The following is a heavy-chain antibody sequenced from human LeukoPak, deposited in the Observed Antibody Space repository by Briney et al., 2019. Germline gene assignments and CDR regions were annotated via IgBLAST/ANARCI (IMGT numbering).Heavy chain of an antibody. V-gene: IGHV3-30*03. CDR1: GFTFSSYG. D-gene: IGHD1-26*01. Sequence: GGSLRLSCAASGFTFSSYGMHWVRQAPGKGLEWVAVISYDGSNKYYADSVKGRFTISRDSSKNTLYVQMNRLRAEDTALYHCAREIGSGNYFDYWGQGTLVTVSS. CDR3: AREIGSGNYFDY. J-gene: IGHJ4*02. CDR2: ISYDGSNK.